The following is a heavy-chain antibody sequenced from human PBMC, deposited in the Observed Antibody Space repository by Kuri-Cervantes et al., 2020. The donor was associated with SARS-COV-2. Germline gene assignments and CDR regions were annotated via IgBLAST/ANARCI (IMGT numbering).Heavy chain of an antibody. V-gene: IGHV3-7*05. Sequence: GESLKISCAVSGFTFSSHGMHWVRQAPGKGLEWVANIKQDGSEKYYVDSVKGRFTISRDNAKNSLFLEMTSLTAEDTAVYYCARDPDYDDSSGPFDYWGQGTQVTVSS. CDR1: GFTFSSHG. CDR3: ARDPDYDDSSGPFDY. D-gene: IGHD3-22*01. J-gene: IGHJ4*02. CDR2: IKQDGSEK.